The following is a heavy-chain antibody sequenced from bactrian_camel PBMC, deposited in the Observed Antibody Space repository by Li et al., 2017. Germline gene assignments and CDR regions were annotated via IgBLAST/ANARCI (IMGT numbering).Heavy chain of an antibody. CDR1: GYTFSSYG. CDR2: ISRGGNSD. J-gene: IGHJ4*01. V-gene: IGHV3S40*01. Sequence: VQLVESGGGLVQPGGSLRLSCAASGYTFSSYGMIWVRQAPGKGLEWVAEISRGGNSDGYANSVKGRFTISRDNARNMVYLQLNSVKSEDTAMYYCAKDSMYSTSVMSQGTQVTVS. D-gene: IGHD2*01.